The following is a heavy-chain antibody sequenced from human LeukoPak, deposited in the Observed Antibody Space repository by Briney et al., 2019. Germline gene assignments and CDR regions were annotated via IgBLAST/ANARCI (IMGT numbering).Heavy chain of an antibody. D-gene: IGHD3-10*01. CDR3: ARVYGSGTCPIDY. CDR1: GFSFSDYS. V-gene: IGHV3-21*01. CDR2: ISSTSSHI. Sequence: PGGSLRLSCAASGFSFSDYSMSWVRQAPGKGLEWVSSISSTSSHIYYADSVKGRFTISRDNAKNSLFLQMNSLRAEDTAVYYCARVYGSGTCPIDYWGQGTLVTVSS. J-gene: IGHJ4*02.